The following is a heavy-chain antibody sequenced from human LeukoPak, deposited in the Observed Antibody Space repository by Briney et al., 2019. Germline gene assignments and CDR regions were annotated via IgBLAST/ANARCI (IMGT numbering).Heavy chain of an antibody. V-gene: IGHV3-7*03. CDR3: ASVLLPYYYDSSGYFDRPDY. D-gene: IGHD3-22*01. J-gene: IGHJ4*02. CDR2: IKQDGREK. Sequence: GGSLRLSCAASGFTFSRYWMSWVRQAPGKGLEWVANIKQDGREKYYVDSVKGRFTISRDNSKNTLYLQMNSLRAEDTAVYYCASVLLPYYYDSSGYFDRPDYWGQGTLVTVSS. CDR1: GFTFSRYW.